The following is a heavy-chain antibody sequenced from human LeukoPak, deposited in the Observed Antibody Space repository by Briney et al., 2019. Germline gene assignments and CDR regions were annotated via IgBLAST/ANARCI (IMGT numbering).Heavy chain of an antibody. V-gene: IGHV4-34*01. Sequence: SETLSLTCAVYGGSFSGYYWSWIRQPPGKGLQWIGEINHRGSTNYNPSLKSRVTVSVDTSKNQFSLKLSSVTAADTAVYFCAGSSYIGLDYWGQGTLVTVSS. CDR3: AGSSYIGLDY. CDR1: GGSFSGYY. D-gene: IGHD3-22*01. J-gene: IGHJ4*02. CDR2: INHRGST.